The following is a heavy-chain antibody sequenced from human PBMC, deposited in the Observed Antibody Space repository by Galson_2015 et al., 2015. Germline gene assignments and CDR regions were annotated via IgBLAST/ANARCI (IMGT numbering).Heavy chain of an antibody. Sequence: SLRLSCAASGFTFSYYWMSWVRQAPGKGLEWVANIKQDGSEKYYVDSVKGRFTISRDNAKNSLFLQMNSLRAEDTAVYYCARRYSSSADFFDRWGQGTLVPVSS. CDR1: GFTFSYYW. CDR2: IKQDGSEK. CDR3: ARRYSSSADFFDR. D-gene: IGHD6-6*01. V-gene: IGHV3-7*01. J-gene: IGHJ4*02.